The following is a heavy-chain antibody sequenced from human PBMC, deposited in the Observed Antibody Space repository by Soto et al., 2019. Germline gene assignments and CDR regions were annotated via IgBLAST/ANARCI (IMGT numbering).Heavy chain of an antibody. V-gene: IGHV3-11*01. CDR2: ITTSGTTL. Sequence: QVQLVESGGGLVKPGGSLRLSCAASGFTFSTYYMSWIRQAPGKGLEWVSYITTSGTTLNDADSVRGRFTISRDNAKXXXYLQMNSLRAEDTAVYYCARGGRDYMDVWGKGATVTVSS. J-gene: IGHJ6*03. CDR1: GFTFSTYY. CDR3: ARGGRDYMDV.